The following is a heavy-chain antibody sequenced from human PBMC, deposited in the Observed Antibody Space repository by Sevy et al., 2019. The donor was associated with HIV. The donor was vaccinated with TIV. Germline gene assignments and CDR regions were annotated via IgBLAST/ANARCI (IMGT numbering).Heavy chain of an antibody. CDR1: GFTFSSYA. CDR2: ISGSGGST. Sequence: GGSLRLSCAASGFTFSSYAISWVRQAPGKGLEWVSAISGSGGSTYYADSVKGRFTISRDNSKNTLYLQMNSLRAEDTAVYYCAKEFGYDSYYYYMDVWGKGTTVTVSS. D-gene: IGHD5-12*01. J-gene: IGHJ6*03. CDR3: AKEFGYDSYYYYMDV. V-gene: IGHV3-23*01.